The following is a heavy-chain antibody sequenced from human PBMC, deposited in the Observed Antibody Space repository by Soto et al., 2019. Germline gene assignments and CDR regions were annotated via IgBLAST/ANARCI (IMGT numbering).Heavy chain of an antibody. J-gene: IGHJ4*02. CDR2: VSHDGRNT. D-gene: IGHD6-19*01. CDR3: AKGGRQWLVTSDFNY. Sequence: VQLVESGGGVVQPGRSLRLSCAASVFTFSDYAMHWVRHAPGKGLEWVAVVSHDGRNTHYADSVKGRFTISRDSSKNTVSLEMTSLRAEDTAVYYCAKGGRQWLVTSDFNYWGQGALVTVAS. CDR1: VFTFSDYA. V-gene: IGHV3-30*18.